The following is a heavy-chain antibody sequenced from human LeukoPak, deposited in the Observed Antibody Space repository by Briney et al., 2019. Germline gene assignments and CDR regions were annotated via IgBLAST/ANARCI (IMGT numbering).Heavy chain of an antibody. CDR2: ISGSGVST. CDR3: AKDERNWNYNLASQTYD. CDR1: GFRFSSYA. Sequence: GGSLRLSCAASGFRFSSYAMSWVRQAPGKRLEWVSAISGSGVSTYYADSVKGRFTVSRDNSKNTLYLQMSSLRAEDTAVYYCAKDERNWNYNLASQTYDWGQGTLVTVSS. D-gene: IGHD1-7*01. V-gene: IGHV3-23*01. J-gene: IGHJ4*02.